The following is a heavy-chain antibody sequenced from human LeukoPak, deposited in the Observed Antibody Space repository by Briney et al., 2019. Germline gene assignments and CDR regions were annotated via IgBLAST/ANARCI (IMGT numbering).Heavy chain of an antibody. J-gene: IGHJ3*02. V-gene: IGHV4-34*01. CDR2: INHSGST. Sequence: SETLSLTCAVYGGSFSGYYWSWLRQPPGKGLEWIGEINHSGSTNYNPSLKSRVTISVDTSKNQFSLKLSSVTAADTAVYYCARVGQSDAFDIWGQGTMVTVSS. D-gene: IGHD4-11*01. CDR1: GGSFSGYY. CDR3: ARVGQSDAFDI.